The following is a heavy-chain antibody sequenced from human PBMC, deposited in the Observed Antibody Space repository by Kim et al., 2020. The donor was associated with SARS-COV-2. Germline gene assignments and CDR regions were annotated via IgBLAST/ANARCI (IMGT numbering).Heavy chain of an antibody. Sequence: GGSLRLSCAASGFTFSTYGMHWARQGPGKGLEWVAIIWYDGSKKHYADSVKGRFTISRDNSKNMLYLQMNSLRDEDTAMYYCARDMFSYGSGSLWSDASDIWGQGTVVTVSS. CDR2: IWYDGSKK. CDR3: ARDMFSYGSGSLWSDASDI. CDR1: GFTFSTYG. J-gene: IGHJ3*02. V-gene: IGHV3-33*01. D-gene: IGHD3-10*01.